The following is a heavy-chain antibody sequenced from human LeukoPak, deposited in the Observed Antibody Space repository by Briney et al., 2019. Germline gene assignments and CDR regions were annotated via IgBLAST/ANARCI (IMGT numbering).Heavy chain of an antibody. D-gene: IGHD3-10*01. Sequence: ASVKVSCKASGYTFTGYYMHWVRQAPGQGLEWMGWINPNSGGTNYAQKFQGWVTMTRDTSISTAYMELSRLRSDDTAVYYCARAITMVRGAQEDYYGMDVWGKGTTVTVSS. J-gene: IGHJ6*04. CDR2: INPNSGGT. CDR1: GYTFTGYY. CDR3: ARAITMVRGAQEDYYGMDV. V-gene: IGHV1-2*04.